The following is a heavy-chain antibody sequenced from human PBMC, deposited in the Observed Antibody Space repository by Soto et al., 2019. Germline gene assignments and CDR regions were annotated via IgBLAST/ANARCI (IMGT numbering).Heavy chain of an antibody. V-gene: IGHV3-33*01. CDR1: GFTFSSYG. CDR3: ARVDVGRSWSYGMDV. J-gene: IGHJ6*02. CDR2: IWYDGSNK. D-gene: IGHD6-13*01. Sequence: PGGSLRLSCAASGFTFSSYGMHWVRQAPGKGLEWVAVIWYDGSNKYYADSVKGRFTISRDNSKNTLYLQMNSLRAEDTAVYYCARVDVGRSWSYGMDVWGQGTTVTVSS.